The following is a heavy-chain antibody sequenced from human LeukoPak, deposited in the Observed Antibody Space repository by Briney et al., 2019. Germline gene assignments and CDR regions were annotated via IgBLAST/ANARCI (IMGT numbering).Heavy chain of an antibody. V-gene: IGHV3-9*01. D-gene: IGHD1-26*01. CDR1: GFTFDDYA. CDR3: AKDPGATAYYFDY. Sequence: PGRSLRLSCAASGFTFDDYAMHWVRQAPVKGLEWVSGISWNSGSIGYADSVKGRFTISRDNAKNSLYLQMNSLRAEDTALYYCAKDPGATAYYFDYWGQGTLVTVSS. CDR2: ISWNSGSI. J-gene: IGHJ4*02.